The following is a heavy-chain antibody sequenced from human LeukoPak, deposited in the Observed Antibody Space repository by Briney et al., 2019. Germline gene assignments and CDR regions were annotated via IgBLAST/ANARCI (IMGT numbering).Heavy chain of an antibody. CDR2: INHSGST. CDR1: GGSFSGYY. V-gene: IGHV4-34*01. J-gene: IGHJ4*02. CDR3: ARDDYGGYFDY. D-gene: IGHD4-23*01. Sequence: SETLSLTCAVYGGSFSGYYWSWIRQPPGKGLEWIGEINHSGSTNYNPSLKSRVTISADTSKNQFSLKLSSVTAADTAVYYCARDDYGGYFDYWGQGTLVTVSS.